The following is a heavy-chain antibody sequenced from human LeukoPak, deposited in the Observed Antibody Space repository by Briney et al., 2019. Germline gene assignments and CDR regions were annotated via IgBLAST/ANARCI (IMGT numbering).Heavy chain of an antibody. D-gene: IGHD2-21*01. CDR1: GYTFSSNW. CDR2: IYPGGSDT. CDR3: ARHRVGIYSRNHAFDI. V-gene: IGHV5-51*01. Sequence: GESLKISCKASGYTFSSNWIGWVRQMPGKGLGLMGIIYPGGSDTRYSPSFQGQVTISVDKSISTAYLQWSSLKASDTAKYYCARHRVGIYSRNHAFDIWGQGTMVTVSS. J-gene: IGHJ3*02.